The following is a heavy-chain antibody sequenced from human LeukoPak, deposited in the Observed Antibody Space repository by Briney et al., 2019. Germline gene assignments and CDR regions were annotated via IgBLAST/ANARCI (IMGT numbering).Heavy chain of an antibody. D-gene: IGHD3-16*01. CDR3: AIQVHGGGDFDY. Sequence: GGSLRLSCAASGFTFSDYYMSWIRQAPGKGLEWVSYISSNGGYTKYVCSVKGQYTISRDNAQNSLHLEMSSLTADDTAVYYCAIQVHGGGDFDYWGQGTLVTVSS. V-gene: IGHV3-11*03. CDR1: GFTFSDYY. CDR2: ISSNGGYT. J-gene: IGHJ4*02.